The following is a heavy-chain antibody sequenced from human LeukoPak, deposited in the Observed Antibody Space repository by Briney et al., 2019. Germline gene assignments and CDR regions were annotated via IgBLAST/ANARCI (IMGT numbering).Heavy chain of an antibody. Sequence: SETLSLTCTVSGGSISSYHWSWIRQPPGKGLEWIGHIYYTGSTNYNPSLKSRVTISLDTSKNQFSLKLSSVTAADTAGDYCTRSLGVVIHGGMDVWGQGTTVTVSS. CDR3: TRSLGVVIHGGMDV. CDR1: GGSISSYH. D-gene: IGHD3-3*01. CDR2: IYYTGST. J-gene: IGHJ6*02. V-gene: IGHV4-59*01.